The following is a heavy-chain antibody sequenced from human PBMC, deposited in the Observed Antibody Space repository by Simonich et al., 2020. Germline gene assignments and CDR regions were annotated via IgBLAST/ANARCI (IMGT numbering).Heavy chain of an antibody. CDR3: ARGLIGGSYYY. CDR2: INHSGST. D-gene: IGHD1-26*01. J-gene: IGHJ4*02. CDR1: GGSFSGYY. V-gene: IGHV4-34*01. Sequence: QVQLQQWGAGLLKPSETLSLTCAVYGGSFSGYYWSWIRQPPRKGLEWIGEINHSGSTNYNPSLKSRVTISGDTSKNQFSLKLSSVTAADTAVYYCARGLIGGSYYYWGQGTLVTVSS.